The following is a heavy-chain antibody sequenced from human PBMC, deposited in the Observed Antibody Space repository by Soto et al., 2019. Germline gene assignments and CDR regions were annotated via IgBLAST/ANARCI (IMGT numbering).Heavy chain of an antibody. J-gene: IGHJ6*02. CDR3: ASGSPGLRFLEGTYYYYGMDV. Sequence: SETLSLTCAVYGGSFSGYYWSWIRQPPGKGLEWIGEINHSGSTNYNPSLKSRVTISVDTSKNQFSLKLSSVTAADTAVYYCASGSPGLRFLEGTYYYYGMDVWGQVNTVTVSS. V-gene: IGHV4-34*01. CDR2: INHSGST. CDR1: GGSFSGYY. D-gene: IGHD3-3*01.